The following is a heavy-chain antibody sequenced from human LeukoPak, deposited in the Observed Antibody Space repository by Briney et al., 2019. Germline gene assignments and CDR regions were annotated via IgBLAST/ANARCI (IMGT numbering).Heavy chain of an antibody. CDR3: SREGRWLQLGFDY. CDR1: GGSIPSYY. CDR2: IYSSGST. J-gene: IGHJ4*02. Sequence: SETLSLTCTVSGGSIPSYYWSWIRQPPGKGLEWIAYIYSSGSTSYNPSLKSRVTISVDTSKNQFSLKLSSVTAADTAVYFCSREGRWLQLGFDYWGRGTLVTVSS. D-gene: IGHD5-24*01. V-gene: IGHV4-59*01.